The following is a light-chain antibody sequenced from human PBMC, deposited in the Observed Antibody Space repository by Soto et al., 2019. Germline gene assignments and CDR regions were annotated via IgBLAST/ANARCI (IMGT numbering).Light chain of an antibody. Sequence: EIVMTQSPGTLSLSPGERATLSCRASQIFNSYLAWYQQRPGQAPRLLISDASDRATGIPDRFSGSGSGTDFTLAISRLVPEDFAVYYCQQYGDSPVTFGQETKVDIK. J-gene: IGKJ1*01. CDR2: DAS. CDR1: QIFNSY. CDR3: QQYGDSPVT. V-gene: IGKV3-20*01.